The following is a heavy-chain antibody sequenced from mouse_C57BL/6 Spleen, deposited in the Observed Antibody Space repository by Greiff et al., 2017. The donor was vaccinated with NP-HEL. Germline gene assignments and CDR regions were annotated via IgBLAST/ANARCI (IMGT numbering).Heavy chain of an antibody. J-gene: IGHJ1*03. CDR3: ARYEGLRRGYFDV. CDR1: GYAFSSYW. D-gene: IGHD2-4*01. V-gene: IGHV1-80*01. CDR2: IYPGDGDT. Sequence: VKLVESGAELVKPGASVKISCKASGYAFSSYWMNWVKQRPGKGLEWIGQIYPGDGDTNYNGKFKGKDTLTADKSSSTAYMQLSSLTSEDSAVYFCARYEGLRRGYFDVWGTGTTVTVSS.